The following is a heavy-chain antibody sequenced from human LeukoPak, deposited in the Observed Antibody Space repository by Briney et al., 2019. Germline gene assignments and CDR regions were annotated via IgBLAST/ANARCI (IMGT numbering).Heavy chain of an antibody. J-gene: IGHJ4*02. Sequence: PSETLSLTCAVYGGSFSGYYWSWIRQPPGKGLEWIGEINHSGSTNYNPSLKSRVTISVDTSKNQFSLKLSSVTAADTAVYYCARGGRSYYDSSGYYYSWGQGILVTVSS. D-gene: IGHD3-22*01. CDR2: INHSGST. CDR3: ARGGRSYYDSSGYYYS. V-gene: IGHV4-34*01. CDR1: GGSFSGYY.